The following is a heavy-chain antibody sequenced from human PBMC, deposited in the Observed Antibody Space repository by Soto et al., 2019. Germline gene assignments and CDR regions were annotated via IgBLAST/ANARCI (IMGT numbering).Heavy chain of an antibody. CDR3: AKDGPGYCSGGSCYQGDY. Sequence: GGSLRLSCAASGFTFSSYGMHWVRQAPGKGLEWVAVISYDGSNKYYADSVKGRFTISRDNSKNTLYLQMNSLRAEDTAVYYCAKDGPGYCSGGSCYQGDYWGQGTLVTVSS. D-gene: IGHD2-15*01. CDR2: ISYDGSNK. J-gene: IGHJ4*02. V-gene: IGHV3-30*18. CDR1: GFTFSSYG.